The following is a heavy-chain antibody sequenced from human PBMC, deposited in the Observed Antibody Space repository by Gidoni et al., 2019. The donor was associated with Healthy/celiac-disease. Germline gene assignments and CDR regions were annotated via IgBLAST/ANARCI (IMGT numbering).Heavy chain of an antibody. D-gene: IGHD4-17*01. J-gene: IGHJ4*02. CDR3: TTHTVTTPNPYFDY. V-gene: IGHV3-15*01. CDR2: IKSKTDGVAT. CDR1: GFTFSNAW. Sequence: EVQLVESGGGLVKPGGSLRLSCAASGFTFSNAWMTWVRQAPGKGLEWVGRIKSKTDGVATDYAAPVKGRFTISRDDSKNTLYLQMNSLKTEDTAVYYCTTHTVTTPNPYFDYWGQGTLVTVSS.